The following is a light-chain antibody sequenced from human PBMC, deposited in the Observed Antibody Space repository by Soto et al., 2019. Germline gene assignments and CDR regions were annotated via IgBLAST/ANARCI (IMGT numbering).Light chain of an antibody. J-gene: IGKJ5*01. CDR1: QGISSY. CDR3: QQANSSPIT. CDR2: AAS. Sequence: AIRMTHSPSSFSASTGDRVTVSCRASQGISSYLAWYQQKPGKAPKLLIYAASTLQSGVPSRFSGSGSGTDFTLTISSLQPEDFATYYCQQANSSPITFGQGTRLEIK. V-gene: IGKV1-8*01.